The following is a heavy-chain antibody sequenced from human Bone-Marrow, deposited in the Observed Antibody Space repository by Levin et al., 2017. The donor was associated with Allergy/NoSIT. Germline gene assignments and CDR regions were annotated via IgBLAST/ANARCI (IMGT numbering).Heavy chain of an antibody. CDR3: ARYHDSLYYFDY. CDR2: INHSGST. J-gene: IGHJ4*02. Sequence: TSSETLSLTCAVSGGSFSDYYWSWIRQPPGKGLEWIGEINHSGSTNSNPSLKSRVTISVDTSKNQFSLKLSSVTAADTAVYSCARYHDSLYYFDYWGQGTLVTVSS. CDR1: GGSFSDYY. V-gene: IGHV4-34*01. D-gene: IGHD3-3*01.